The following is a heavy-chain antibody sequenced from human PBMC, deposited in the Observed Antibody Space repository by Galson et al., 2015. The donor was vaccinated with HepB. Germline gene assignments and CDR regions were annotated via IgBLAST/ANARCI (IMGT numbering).Heavy chain of an antibody. Sequence: SLRLSCAASGFTFSSYALHWVRQAPGKGLEWVTVISYDGSNKYYADSVKGRFTISRDSSKNTLYLQMNSLRDEDTAVYYCARDGLYTMVREALYFQHWGQGTLVTVSS. CDR2: ISYDGSNK. J-gene: IGHJ1*01. CDR1: GFTFSSYA. D-gene: IGHD3-10*01. CDR3: ARDGLYTMVREALYFQH. V-gene: IGHV3-30*04.